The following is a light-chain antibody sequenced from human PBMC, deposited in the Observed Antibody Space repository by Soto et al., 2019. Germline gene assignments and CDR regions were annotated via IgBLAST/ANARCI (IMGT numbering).Light chain of an antibody. CDR2: SND. CDR3: AAWDDSLAGHYV. V-gene: IGLV1-44*01. J-gene: IGLJ1*01. Sequence: QSVLTQPPSASGTPGQRVTISCSGSSSNIGGNTVNWYRQVPGTAPKLLIYSNDQRPSGVPDRLSGSKSGTSASLAISGLQSEDESDYYCAAWDDSLAGHYVFGTGTNVNV. CDR1: SSNIGGNT.